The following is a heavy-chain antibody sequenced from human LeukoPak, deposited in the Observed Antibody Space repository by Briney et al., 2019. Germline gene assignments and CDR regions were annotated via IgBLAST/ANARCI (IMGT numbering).Heavy chain of an antibody. CDR3: ARVGGYRSGGSCYDY. CDR1: GGTFSSYA. CDR2: IIPIFGTA. Sequence: SVKVSCKASGGTFSSYAISWVRQAPGQGLEWMGRIIPIFGTANYAQKFQGRVTITADKSTSTAYMELSSLRSEDTAVYYCARVGGYRSGGSCYDYWGQGTLVTVSS. D-gene: IGHD2-15*01. J-gene: IGHJ4*02. V-gene: IGHV1-69*06.